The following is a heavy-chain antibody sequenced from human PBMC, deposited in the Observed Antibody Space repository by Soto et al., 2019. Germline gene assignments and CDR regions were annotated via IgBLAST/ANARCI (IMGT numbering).Heavy chain of an antibody. CDR1: GDSVSSDNAA. Sequence: QVQLQQSGPGLVKPSQTLSLTCAISGDSVSSDNAAWNWIRQSPSRGLEWLGRTYYRSKWYNDYADSVKGRISFNPDTSKNQISLQLNSVTPEDTAVYYCARDLSGSYLDLDSWGQGTLVTVSS. CDR3: ARDLSGSYLDLDS. D-gene: IGHD1-26*01. J-gene: IGHJ4*02. V-gene: IGHV6-1*01. CDR2: TYYRSKWYN.